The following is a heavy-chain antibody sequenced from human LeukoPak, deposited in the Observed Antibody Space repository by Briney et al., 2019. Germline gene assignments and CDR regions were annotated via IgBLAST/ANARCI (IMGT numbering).Heavy chain of an antibody. CDR1: GGSISSYY. J-gene: IGHJ6*03. V-gene: IGHV4-59*01. CDR2: IYYSGST. Sequence: SETLSLTCTVSGGSISSYYWSWIRQPPGKGLEWIGYIYYSGSTNYNPSLKSRVTISVDTSKNQFSLKLSSVTAADTAVYYCARVGRGYSYYYYYMDVWGKGTTVTVSS. CDR3: ARVGRGYSYYYYYMDV. D-gene: IGHD5-18*01.